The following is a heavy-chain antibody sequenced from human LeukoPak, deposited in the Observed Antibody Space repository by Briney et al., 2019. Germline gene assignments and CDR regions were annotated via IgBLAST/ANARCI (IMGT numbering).Heavy chain of an antibody. D-gene: IGHD2-15*01. CDR2: ISYDGSNK. J-gene: IGHJ4*02. Sequence: GGSLRLSCAASGFTFSSYGMHWVRQAPGKGLEWVAVISYDGSNKYYADSVKGRFTISRDNSKNTLYLQMNSLRAEDTAVYYCAKVSHRYCSGGSCYSFDYWGQGTLVTVSS. CDR3: AKVSHRYCSGGSCYSFDY. V-gene: IGHV3-30*18. CDR1: GFTFSSYG.